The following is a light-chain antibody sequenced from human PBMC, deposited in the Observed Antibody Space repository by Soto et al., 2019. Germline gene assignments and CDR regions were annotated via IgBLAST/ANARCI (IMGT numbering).Light chain of an antibody. CDR1: ENINNY. J-gene: IGKJ4*01. Sequence: EILLTQSPATLSLSPGERATLSCRATENINNYLAWYQHKPGQSPRLLIYDASHRATGIPARFSGTGSGTDFTLTISSLEPEDFAFYYCQQRRNWPLTFGGGTNVEIK. V-gene: IGKV3-11*01. CDR2: DAS. CDR3: QQRRNWPLT.